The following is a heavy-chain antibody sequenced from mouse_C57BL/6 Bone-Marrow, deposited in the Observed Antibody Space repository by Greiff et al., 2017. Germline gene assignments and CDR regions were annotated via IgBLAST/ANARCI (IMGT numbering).Heavy chain of an antibody. CDR3: ARSPIYSRPYFDY. D-gene: IGHD2-1*01. J-gene: IGHJ2*01. Sequence: EVKLVESGPGLAKPSQTLSLTCSVTGYSITSDYWNWIRKFPGNKLEYIGYISYSGSTYSNPSLKSRISITRDTSKNQYYLQLNSVTTEDTATYYCARSPIYSRPYFDYWGQGTTLTVSS. V-gene: IGHV3-8*01. CDR2: ISYSGST. CDR1: GYSITSDY.